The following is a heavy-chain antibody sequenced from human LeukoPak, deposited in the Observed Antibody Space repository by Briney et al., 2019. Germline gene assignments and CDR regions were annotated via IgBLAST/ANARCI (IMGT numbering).Heavy chain of an antibody. D-gene: IGHD1-1*01. CDR1: GFIFNDFY. V-gene: IGHV3-11*06. CDR2: ISGSSSYT. Sequence: GGSLRLSCAASGFIFNDFYLSWIRQAPGKGLELVSYISGSSSYTNTADSVKGRFTISRDNAKNSLYLQMNSLRAEDTAVYYCARGGTGTTSPLEYWGQGTLVTVSS. J-gene: IGHJ4*02. CDR3: ARGGTGTTSPLEY.